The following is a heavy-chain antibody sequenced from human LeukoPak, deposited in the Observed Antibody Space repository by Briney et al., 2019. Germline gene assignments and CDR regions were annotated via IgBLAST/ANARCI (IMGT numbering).Heavy chain of an antibody. V-gene: IGHV3-23*01. Sequence: GGSLRLSCAASGFTFSSYAMSWVRQAPGKGLEWVSAISGSGGSTYYADSVKGRFTISRDNSKNTLYLQMNSLRAEDTAVYYCAKPNALEAIFAPVNYYYYGMDVWGQGTTVTVSS. J-gene: IGHJ6*02. CDR3: AKPNALEAIFAPVNYYYYGMDV. D-gene: IGHD1-26*01. CDR2: ISGSGGST. CDR1: GFTFSSYA.